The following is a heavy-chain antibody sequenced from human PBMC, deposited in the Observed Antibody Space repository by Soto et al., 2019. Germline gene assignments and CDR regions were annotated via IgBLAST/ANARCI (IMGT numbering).Heavy chain of an antibody. V-gene: IGHV1-69*01. CDR2: IIPLFGTT. CDR3: AAELGFGKLSVV. J-gene: IGHJ6*02. Sequence: QVQVVQAGVEVRRPGSSVKVSCKASGETFKHCVISWVRQVPGQGLEWIGGIIPLFGTTGFAQRFQGRLTITTDESTTTAYMELSRLRSEDTATYYCAAELGFGKLSVVWGQGTELIVSS. CDR1: GETFKHCV. D-gene: IGHD3-10*01.